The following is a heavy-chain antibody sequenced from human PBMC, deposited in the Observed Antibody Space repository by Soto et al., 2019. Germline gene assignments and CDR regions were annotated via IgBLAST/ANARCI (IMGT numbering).Heavy chain of an antibody. V-gene: IGHV3-23*01. CDR2: ISGSGGST. J-gene: IGHJ3*02. CDR1: GFTFSSYA. D-gene: IGHD3-9*01. CDR3: AKDSDFLTGPHAFDI. Sequence: GGSLRLSCAASGFTFSSYAMSWVRQAPGKGLEWVSAISGSGGSTYYADSVKGRFTISRDNSKNTLYLQMNSLRAEYTAVYYCAKDSDFLTGPHAFDIWGQGTMVTVSS.